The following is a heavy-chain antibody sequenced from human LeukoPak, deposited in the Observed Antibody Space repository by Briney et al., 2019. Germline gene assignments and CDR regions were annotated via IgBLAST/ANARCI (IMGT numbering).Heavy chain of an antibody. CDR1: GFTFSSYT. D-gene: IGHD1-26*01. J-gene: IGHJ6*02. CDR3: ARDYSGYGMDV. V-gene: IGHV3-30-3*01. CDR2: ISYDGSNK. Sequence: GGSLRLSCAASGFTFSSYTMHWARQAPGKGLEWVAVISYDGSNKYYADSVKGRFTISRDNSKNTLNLQMNSLRAEDTAVYYCARDYSGYGMDVWGQGTTVTVSS.